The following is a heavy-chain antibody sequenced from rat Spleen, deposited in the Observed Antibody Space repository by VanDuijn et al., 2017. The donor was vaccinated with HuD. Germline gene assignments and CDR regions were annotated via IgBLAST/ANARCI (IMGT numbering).Heavy chain of an antibody. CDR3: TTENYWFAY. Sequence: EVQLVESDGGLVQPGRSLKLSCAASGFTFTNYDMAWVRQAPTKGLEWVASISPSGGSTFYRDSVKGRFTVSSDNAKSTLYLQMNSLRSEDTATYYCTTENYWFAYWGQGTLVTVSS. V-gene: IGHV5-27*01. CDR2: ISPSGGST. D-gene: IGHD1-10*01. J-gene: IGHJ3*01. CDR1: GFTFTNYD.